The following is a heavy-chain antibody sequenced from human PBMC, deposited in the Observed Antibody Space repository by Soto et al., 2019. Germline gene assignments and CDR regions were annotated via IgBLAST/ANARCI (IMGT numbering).Heavy chain of an antibody. J-gene: IGHJ5*02. D-gene: IGHD3-10*01. CDR3: AKHLWFCESVVDP. V-gene: IGHV3-23*01. Sequence: EVQLLESGGGLVQPGGSLRLSCAGTGFTFSSYGMSWVRQAPGKGLEWVSTIRGSGGNANYADSVKGRFTISRDDSTNTVQLQMNSLRPDNTAVYYCAKHLWFCESVVDPWGQGTLVVVSS. CDR2: IRGSGGNA. CDR1: GFTFSSYG.